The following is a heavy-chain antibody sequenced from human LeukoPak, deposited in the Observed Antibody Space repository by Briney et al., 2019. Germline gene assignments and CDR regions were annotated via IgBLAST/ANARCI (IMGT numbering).Heavy chain of an antibody. CDR3: ARAYSSSWYEIDP. J-gene: IGHJ5*02. CDR2: MNPNSGNT. D-gene: IGHD6-13*01. Sequence: GASVKVSCKASGYTFTSYDINWVRQATGQGLEWMGWMNPNSGNTGYAQKLQGRVTMTTDTSTSTAYMELRSLRSDDTAVYYCARAYSSSWYEIDPWGQGTLVTVSS. CDR1: GYTFTSYD. V-gene: IGHV1-8*01.